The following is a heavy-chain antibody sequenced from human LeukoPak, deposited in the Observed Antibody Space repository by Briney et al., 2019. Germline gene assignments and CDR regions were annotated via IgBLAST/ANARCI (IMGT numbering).Heavy chain of an antibody. CDR1: GFSFKNHA. J-gene: IGHJ3*01. CDR3: AKFPSYDSSGHDGFDV. Sequence: PGGSLRLSCAASGFSFKNHAMSWVRQAPGKGLEWVSATSGSGGTKFYADSVKGRFTISRDNSKDTLYLQMNSLRAEDTAIHYCAKFPSYDSSGHDGFDVWGQGTRGTVSS. CDR2: TSGSGGTK. V-gene: IGHV3-23*01. D-gene: IGHD3-22*01.